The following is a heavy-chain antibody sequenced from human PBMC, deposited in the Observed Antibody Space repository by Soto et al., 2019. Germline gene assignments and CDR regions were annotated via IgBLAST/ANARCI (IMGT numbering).Heavy chain of an antibody. Sequence: QLQLQESGPGLVKPSETLSLTCTVSGGSISSSSYYWGWIRQPPGKGLVWIGSIYYSGSTYYNPSLNSRVTISVDTSKNQFSLKLSSVTAADTAVYYCARATNRQFDYCGQGKMVNVSS. J-gene: IGHJ4*02. CDR2: IYYSGST. V-gene: IGHV4-39*01. CDR1: GGSISSSSYY. CDR3: ARATNRQFDY.